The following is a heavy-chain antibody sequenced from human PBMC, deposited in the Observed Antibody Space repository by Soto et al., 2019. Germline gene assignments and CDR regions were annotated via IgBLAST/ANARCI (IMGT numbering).Heavy chain of an antibody. CDR2: ISSSSSYI. Sequence: EVQLVESGGGLVKPGGSLRLSCATSGFTFSSYSMNWVCQAPGKGLERVSSISSSSSYISYADSVEGRFTISRDNAKNSLYRQMTSLRAEDTAVYYCARDLRANCSGGTCYSRYYYYGMDVRGQGTTVTVSS. V-gene: IGHV3-21*01. CDR1: GFTFSSYS. CDR3: ARDLRANCSGGTCYSRYYYYGMDV. J-gene: IGHJ6*02. D-gene: IGHD2-15*01.